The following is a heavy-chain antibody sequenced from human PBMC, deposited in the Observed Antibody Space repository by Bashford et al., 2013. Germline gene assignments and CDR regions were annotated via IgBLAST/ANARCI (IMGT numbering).Heavy chain of an antibody. CDR1: GGSFSGYY. J-gene: IGHJ6*02. D-gene: IGHD6-13*01. V-gene: IGHV4-34*01. CDR3: ARASYSASRGMDV. Sequence: SSETLSLTCAVYGGSFSGYYWSWIRQPPGKGLEWIGEINHSGNTYYNPSLKSRVTISVDTSKNQFSLKVTSVTAADRAIFYXARASYSASRGMDVWGQGTTVTVSS. CDR2: INHSGNT.